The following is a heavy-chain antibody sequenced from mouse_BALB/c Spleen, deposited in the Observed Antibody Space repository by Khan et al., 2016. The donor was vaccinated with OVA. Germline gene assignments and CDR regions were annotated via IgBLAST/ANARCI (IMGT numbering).Heavy chain of an antibody. CDR2: INTYTGEP. J-gene: IGHJ1*01. CDR1: GYTFTNYG. V-gene: IGHV9-3-1*01. Sequence: QIQLVQPGPELKKPGETVKISCKASGYTFTNYGMNWVKQAPGKGLKWMGWINTYTGEPTYADDFKGRFAFSLETSASTAYLQINNLKNEDTATYFCARNGNYWYFDVWGAGTTVTVSS. D-gene: IGHD2-1*01. CDR3: ARNGNYWYFDV.